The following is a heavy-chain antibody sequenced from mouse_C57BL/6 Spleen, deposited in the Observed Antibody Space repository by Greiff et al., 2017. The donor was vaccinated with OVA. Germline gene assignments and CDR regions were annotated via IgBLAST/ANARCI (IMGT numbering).Heavy chain of an antibody. V-gene: IGHV1-64*01. D-gene: IGHD2-4*01. Sequence: QVQLQQPGAELVKPGASVKLSCKASAYTFTSYWMHWVKQRPGQGLEWIGMIHPNSGSTNYNEKFKSKATLTVDKSSSTAYMQLSSLTSEDSAVYYCARSGYDYDERTWFAYWGQGTLVTVSA. J-gene: IGHJ3*01. CDR1: AYTFTSYW. CDR3: ARSGYDYDERTWFAY. CDR2: IHPNSGST.